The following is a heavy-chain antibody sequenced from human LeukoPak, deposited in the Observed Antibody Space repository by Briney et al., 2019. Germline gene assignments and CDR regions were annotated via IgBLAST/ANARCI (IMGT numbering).Heavy chain of an antibody. CDR1: GGSISSNSNY. D-gene: IGHD2-2*03. CDR2: VSYGGSP. V-gene: IGHV4-39*01. J-gene: IGHJ3*02. Sequence: SDTLSLTCTVSGGSISSNSNYWPWIRQPPGRGLEWIGSVSYGGSPYYSPSLASRVTISVDTSKNQFSLTLSSVTAADTAVYYCARRWMSDAFDIWGQGTMVTVSS. CDR3: ARRWMSDAFDI.